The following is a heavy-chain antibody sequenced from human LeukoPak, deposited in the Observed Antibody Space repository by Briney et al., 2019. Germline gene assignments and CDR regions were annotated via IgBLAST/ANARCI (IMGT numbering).Heavy chain of an antibody. D-gene: IGHD2-15*01. J-gene: IGHJ4*02. V-gene: IGHV1-2*02. Sequence: VASVKVSCKASGYTFSGYYMHWVRQAPGQGLDWMGWINPNSGGTNYAQKFQGRVTMTRDTSISTAYMELSKLRPDDTAVYYCARDRGYCSGGSCQNFDYWGQGTLATVSS. CDR3: ARDRGYCSGGSCQNFDY. CDR1: GYTFSGYY. CDR2: INPNSGGT.